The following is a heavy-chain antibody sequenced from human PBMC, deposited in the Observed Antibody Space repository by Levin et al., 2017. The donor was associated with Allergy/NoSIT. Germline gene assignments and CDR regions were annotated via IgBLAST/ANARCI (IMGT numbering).Heavy chain of an antibody. D-gene: IGHD2-2*02. CDR3: ARSNFLDCSSTSCYTVNYFDY. J-gene: IGHJ4*02. CDR2: IKQDGSEK. Sequence: GGSLRLSCAASGVTFSSYWMSWVRQAPGKGLEWVANIKQDGSEKYYVDSVKGRFTISRDNAKNSLYLQMNSLRAEDTAVYYCARSNFLDCSSTSCYTVNYFDYWGQGTLVTVSS. CDR1: GVTFSSYW. V-gene: IGHV3-7*01.